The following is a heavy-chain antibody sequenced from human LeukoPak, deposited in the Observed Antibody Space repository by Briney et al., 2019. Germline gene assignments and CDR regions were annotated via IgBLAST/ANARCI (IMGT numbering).Heavy chain of an antibody. J-gene: IGHJ5*02. Sequence: ASVKVSCKASGYTFTGYYMHWVRQAPGQGLEWMGWINPNSGGTNYAQKFQGRVTMTRDTSISTAYMELSRLRSDDTAVYYCARSGYSGSYYGWFDPWGQGTLVTVSS. D-gene: IGHD1-26*01. CDR1: GYTFTGYY. CDR3: ARSGYSGSYYGWFDP. CDR2: INPNSGGT. V-gene: IGHV1-2*02.